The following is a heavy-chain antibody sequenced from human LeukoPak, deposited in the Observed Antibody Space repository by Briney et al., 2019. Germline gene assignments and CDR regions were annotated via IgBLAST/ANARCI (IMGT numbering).Heavy chain of an antibody. CDR1: GFTLASFF. D-gene: IGHD1-1*01. CDR3: ARVSGGLERQSDLDY. V-gene: IGHV3-21*01. CDR2: ISYGSTYI. J-gene: IGHJ4*02. Sequence: PGESLTLSCAVSGFTLASFFMNWIRQPPGKGLEWVASISYGSTYIYNAAPVKGRFTITRDTAQQLLYLQIIVLSADVTVVYCCARVSGGLERQSDLDYRGQGTLVIVSS.